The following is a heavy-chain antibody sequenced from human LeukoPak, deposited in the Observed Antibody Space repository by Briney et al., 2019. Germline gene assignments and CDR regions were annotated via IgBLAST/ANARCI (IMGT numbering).Heavy chain of an antibody. V-gene: IGHV3-7*03. CDR3: ARDKEEGATKLDY. CDR2: IKQDGSEK. CDR1: GFSFNSDW. J-gene: IGHJ4*02. Sequence: GGSLRLSCAASGFSFNSDWMDWVRQAPGKGLERVANIKQDGSEKYYVDSVKGRFTISRDNAKNSLYLLMDSLRAEDTAVYYCARDKEEGATKLDYWGQGTLVTVSS. D-gene: IGHD1-26*01.